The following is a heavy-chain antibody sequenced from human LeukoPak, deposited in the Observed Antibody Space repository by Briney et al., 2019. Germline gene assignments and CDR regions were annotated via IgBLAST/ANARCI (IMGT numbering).Heavy chain of an antibody. Sequence: SVKVSCKASGGTFSSYAISWVRQAPGQGLEWMGGIIPIFGTANYAQKFQGRVTMTRDTSTSTVYMELSSLRSEDTAVHYCARGLAGLYWGQGTLVTVSS. CDR2: IIPIFGTA. CDR1: GGTFSSYA. J-gene: IGHJ4*02. D-gene: IGHD3-3*02. CDR3: ARGLAGLY. V-gene: IGHV1-69*05.